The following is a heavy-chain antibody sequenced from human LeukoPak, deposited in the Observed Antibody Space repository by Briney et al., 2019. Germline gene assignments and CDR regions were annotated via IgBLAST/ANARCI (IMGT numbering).Heavy chain of an antibody. CDR2: INQDESEK. Sequence: GGSLRLSCAASEFTFSRYWMSWVRQAPGKGLEWVANINQDESEKYYVDSMEGRFTISRDNAKNSLYLQMNSLRAEDTAVYYCARVPGYYYYYMDVWGKGTTVTVSS. V-gene: IGHV3-7*01. J-gene: IGHJ6*03. CDR1: EFTFSRYW. CDR3: ARVPGYYYYYMDV.